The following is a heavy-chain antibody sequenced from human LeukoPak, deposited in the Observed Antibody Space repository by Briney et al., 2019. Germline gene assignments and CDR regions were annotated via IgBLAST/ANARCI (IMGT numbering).Heavy chain of an antibody. CDR2: ISYDGSNK. CDR3: ASTLPPVVPAAGGYFDY. J-gene: IGHJ4*02. CDR1: GFTFSSYA. V-gene: IGHV3-30-3*01. Sequence: GGSLRLSCAASGFTFSSYAMHWVRQAPGKGLEWVAVISYDGSNKYYADSVKGRFTISRDNSKNTLYLQMNSLRAEDTAVYYCASTLPPVVPAAGGYFDYWGQGTLVTVSS. D-gene: IGHD2-2*01.